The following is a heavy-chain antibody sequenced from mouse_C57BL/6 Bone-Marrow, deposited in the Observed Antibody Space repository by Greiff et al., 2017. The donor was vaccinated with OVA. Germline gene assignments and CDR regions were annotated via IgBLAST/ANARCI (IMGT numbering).Heavy chain of an antibody. CDR2: IYPGDGDT. V-gene: IGHV1-80*01. CDR3: ARHYGSSYYFDY. J-gene: IGHJ2*01. Sequence: QVQLQQSGAELVKPGASVKISCKASGYAFSSYWMNWVKQRPGKGLEWIGQIYPGDGDTNYNGKFKGKATLTADKSSSTAYMQLSSLTSEDSAVYFCARHYGSSYYFDYWGQGTTLTVSS. D-gene: IGHD1-1*01. CDR1: GYAFSSYW.